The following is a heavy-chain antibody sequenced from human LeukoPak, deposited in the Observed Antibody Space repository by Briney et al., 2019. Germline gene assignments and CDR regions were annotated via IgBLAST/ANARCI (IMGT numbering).Heavy chain of an antibody. D-gene: IGHD6-19*01. CDR2: ISGSGGST. J-gene: IGHJ4*02. CDR1: GFTFSSYA. Sequence: GGSLRLSCAASGFTFSSYAMSWVRQAPGKGLEWVSAISGSGGSTYYADSVKDRLTISRDNSKNTLYLQMNSLRAEDTAVYYCAKSWRQWLVQDYFDYWGQGTLVTVSS. V-gene: IGHV3-23*01. CDR3: AKSWRQWLVQDYFDY.